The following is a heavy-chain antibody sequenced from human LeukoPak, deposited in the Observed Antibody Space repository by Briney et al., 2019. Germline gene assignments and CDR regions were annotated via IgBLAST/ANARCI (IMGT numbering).Heavy chain of an antibody. J-gene: IGHJ6*02. Sequence: SETLSLTCTVSGGSISSYYWSWIRQPPGKGLEWIGYIYYSGSTNYNPSLKSRVTISVDTSKNQFSLKLSSVTAADTAVYYCAGPGPPCPGGDGWGQGTTVTVSS. D-gene: IGHD3-10*01. V-gene: IGHV4-59*08. CDR1: GGSISSYY. CDR2: IYYSGST. CDR3: AGPGPPCPGGDG.